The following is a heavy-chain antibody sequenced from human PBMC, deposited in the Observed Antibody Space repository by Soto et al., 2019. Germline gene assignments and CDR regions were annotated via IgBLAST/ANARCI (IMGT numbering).Heavy chain of an antibody. CDR3: AKDHSTRYSGYDVYDY. Sequence: PGGSLRLSCAASGFTFSSYAMSWVRQAPGKGLEWVSAISGSGGSTYYADSVKGRFTISRDNSKNTLYLQMNSLRAEDTAVYYCAKDHSTRYSGYDVYDYWGQGTLVTVSS. CDR2: ISGSGGST. J-gene: IGHJ4*02. D-gene: IGHD5-12*01. CDR1: GFTFSSYA. V-gene: IGHV3-23*01.